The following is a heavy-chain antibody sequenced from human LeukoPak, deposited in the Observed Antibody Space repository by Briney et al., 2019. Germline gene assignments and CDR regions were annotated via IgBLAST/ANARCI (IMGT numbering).Heavy chain of an antibody. V-gene: IGHV1-69*13. D-gene: IGHD3-3*01. J-gene: IGHJ5*02. CDR2: IIPIFGTA. CDR1: GGTFSSYA. CDR3: ARGLYDFWSGFENWFDP. Sequence: SVKVSCKASGGTFSSYAISWVRQAPGQGLEWMGGIIPIFGTANYAQKFQGRVTITADESTSTAYMELSSLRSEDTAVYYCARGLYDFWSGFENWFDPWGQRTLVTVSS.